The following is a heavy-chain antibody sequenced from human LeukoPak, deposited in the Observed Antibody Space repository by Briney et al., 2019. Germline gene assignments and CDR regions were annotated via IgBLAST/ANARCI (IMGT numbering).Heavy chain of an antibody. CDR3: ARDRETYYGILTGLFDY. CDR1: GYTFTSYY. CDR2: INPSGGST. V-gene: IGHV1-46*01. D-gene: IGHD3-9*01. Sequence: ASVKVSCKASGYTFTSYYMHWVRQAPGQGLEWMGIINPSGGSTSYAQKFQGRVTMTRDTSTSTVYMELSSLRSEDTAVYYCARDRETYYGILTGLFDYWGQGTLVTVSS. J-gene: IGHJ4*02.